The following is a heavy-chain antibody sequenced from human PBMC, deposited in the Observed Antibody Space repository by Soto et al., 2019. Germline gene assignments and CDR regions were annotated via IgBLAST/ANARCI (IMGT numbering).Heavy chain of an antibody. Sequence: QVQLQESGPGLVKPSQTLSLTCTVSGGSISSGGYYWSWIRQHPGKGLEWIGYIYYSGSTYYNPSLTSRVTISGDTSKNQFSLSLSSVTAADTAVYYWARDRGYSQPYYYYGMDVWGQGTTVTVSS. CDR2: IYYSGST. V-gene: IGHV4-31*03. CDR3: ARDRGYSQPYYYYGMDV. CDR1: GGSISSGGYY. J-gene: IGHJ6*02. D-gene: IGHD3-22*01.